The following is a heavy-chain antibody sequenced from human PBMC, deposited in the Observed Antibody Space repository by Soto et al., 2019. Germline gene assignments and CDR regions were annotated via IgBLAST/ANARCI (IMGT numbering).Heavy chain of an antibody. CDR2: MSGSGGIT. V-gene: IGHV3-23*01. D-gene: IGHD6-19*01. CDR3: ARAFWAVAGTRYFDY. Sequence: EVQLLESGGGSEQPGGSLRLSCAASGFMFSSFAMSWVRQAPGKGLEWVSVMSGSGGITYYADSVKGRFTISRDNSKNTLYLQMNSLRAEDTALYYCARAFWAVAGTRYFDYWGQGTLVTVSS. J-gene: IGHJ4*02. CDR1: GFMFSSFA.